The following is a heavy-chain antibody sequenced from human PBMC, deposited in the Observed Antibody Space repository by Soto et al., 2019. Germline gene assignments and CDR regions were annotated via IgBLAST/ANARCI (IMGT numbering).Heavy chain of an antibody. J-gene: IGHJ4*02. CDR1: GFTFSSYS. CDR2: IGTSAST. D-gene: IGHD2-2*01. Sequence: DVRLLESGGGLVQPGGSLRLSCAASGFTFSSYSMSWVRQAPGKGLEWVSTIGTSASTYYGDSVRGRFTISRDNSRNTLYLQMNSLRAEHTAVYYCADLSRYCTSSNCDWGQGTLVTVSS. V-gene: IGHV3-23*01. CDR3: ADLSRYCTSSNCD.